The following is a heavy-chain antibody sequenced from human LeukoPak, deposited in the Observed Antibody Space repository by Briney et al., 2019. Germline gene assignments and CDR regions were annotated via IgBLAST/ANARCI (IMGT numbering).Heavy chain of an antibody. CDR3: ASHGHCGGAGCLPHTYYYYSYIDV. CDR2: IYHSGRP. Sequence: PSETLSLTCTVSGGSISSNTHYWDWIRQPPGKGLEWIGSIYHSGRPYYSPSLKSRLTMSVDTSKNQFSLKLSSVTAADTAVYYCASHGHCGGAGCLPHTYYYYSYIDVWGKGTTVTVSS. D-gene: IGHD2-21*01. V-gene: IGHV4-39*01. J-gene: IGHJ6*03. CDR1: GGSISSNTHY.